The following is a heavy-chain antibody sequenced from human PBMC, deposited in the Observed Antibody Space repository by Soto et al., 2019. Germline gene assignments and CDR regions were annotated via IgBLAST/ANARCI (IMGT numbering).Heavy chain of an antibody. CDR1: GFSFSSFG. V-gene: IGHV3-33*01. J-gene: IGHJ4*02. CDR2: IWYDGSNK. CDR3: ARARATSYFDY. Sequence: QVQLVESGGGVVQPGRSLRLSCAASGFSFSSFGMHWVRQAPGQGLEWVAFIWYDGSNKYYVDSVKGRFTISRDNSKNTLFLQMNSLRAEDTAVYYCARARATSYFDYWGQGTLVTVSS.